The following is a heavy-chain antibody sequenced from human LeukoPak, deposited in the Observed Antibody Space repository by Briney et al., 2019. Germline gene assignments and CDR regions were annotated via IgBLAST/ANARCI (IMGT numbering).Heavy chain of an antibody. CDR1: RFTFSDYY. CDR2: ISTSGNTM. CDR3: ARVGVGMYHFDH. V-gene: IGHV3-11*04. Sequence: PGGSLRLSCAASRFTFSDYYMSWIRQAPGKGLGWVSCISTSGNTMFYADSVKGRFTISRDNAKNTLYLQMSSLRAEDTAVYYCARVGVGMYHFDHWGQGTLVTVSS. J-gene: IGHJ4*02. D-gene: IGHD2-2*01.